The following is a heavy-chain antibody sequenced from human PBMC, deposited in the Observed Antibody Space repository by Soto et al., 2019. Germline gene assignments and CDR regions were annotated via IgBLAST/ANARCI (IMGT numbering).Heavy chain of an antibody. V-gene: IGHV3-23*01. D-gene: IGHD6-19*01. CDR2: ISGSGGST. CDR3: AKRGPGPEGIAVAGTRAPNFDY. CDR1: GFTFSSYA. J-gene: IGHJ4*02. Sequence: PGGSLRLSCAASGFTFSSYAMSWVRQAPGKGLEWVSAISGSGGSTYYADSVKGRFTISRDNSKNTLYLQMNSLRAEDTAVYYCAKRGPGPEGIAVAGTRAPNFDYWGQGTLVTVSS.